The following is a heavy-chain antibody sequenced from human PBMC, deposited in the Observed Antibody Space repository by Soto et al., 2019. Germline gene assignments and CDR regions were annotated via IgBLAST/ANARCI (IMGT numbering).Heavy chain of an antibody. J-gene: IGHJ4*02. D-gene: IGHD2-2*01. Sequence: QLQLQESGPGLVKPSETLSLTCTVSGGSISSSSYYWSWIRQPPGKGLEWIGSIYYSGSTYYNPSLKSRVTISVDTSKNQFSLKLSSVTAADTAVYYCARQNAYARRSPSGFDYWGQGTLVTVSS. CDR3: ARQNAYARRSPSGFDY. CDR2: IYYSGST. V-gene: IGHV4-39*01. CDR1: GGSISSSSYY.